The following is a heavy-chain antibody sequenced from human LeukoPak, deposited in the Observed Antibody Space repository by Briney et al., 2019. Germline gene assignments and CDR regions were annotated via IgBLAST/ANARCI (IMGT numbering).Heavy chain of an antibody. CDR3: ARQDYYYYMDV. V-gene: IGHV4-4*09. J-gene: IGHJ6*03. CDR1: GGSISSYY. CDR2: IYTSGST. Sequence: SETLSLTCTVSGGSISSYYWSWIRQPPGKGLEWIGYIYTSGSTNYNPSLKSRVTISVDTSKNQFSLKLSSVTAADTAVYYCARQDYYYYMDVWGKGTTVTVSS.